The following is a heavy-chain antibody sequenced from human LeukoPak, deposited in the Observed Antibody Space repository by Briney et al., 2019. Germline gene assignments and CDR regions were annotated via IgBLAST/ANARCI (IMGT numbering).Heavy chain of an antibody. V-gene: IGHV3-30*02. Sequence: PGGSLRLSCAASGYTFSTHGMHWVRQAPGKGLEWVAFIRYDESNKYYADSVKGRFTISRDNSKNTLFLQMNILRAEDTAVYYCAKDQSSTSWGYFDYWGQGTLVTVS. CDR3: AKDQSSTSWGYFDY. CDR2: IRYDESNK. J-gene: IGHJ4*02. CDR1: GYTFSTHG. D-gene: IGHD6-13*01.